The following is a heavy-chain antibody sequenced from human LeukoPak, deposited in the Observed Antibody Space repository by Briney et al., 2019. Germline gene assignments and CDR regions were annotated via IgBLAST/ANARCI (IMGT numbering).Heavy chain of an antibody. Sequence: PSETLSLTCTVSGDPISSGNYYWSWIRQPAGKGLEWIGRILPDGNTNYNPSLKSRVTISLDTSKNQFSLKLSSVTAADTAVYYCARMSTLYSSGHNAGDYWGQGTLVTVSS. CDR2: ILPDGNT. V-gene: IGHV4-61*02. CDR3: ARMSTLYSSGHNAGDY. D-gene: IGHD3-22*01. CDR1: GDPISSGNYY. J-gene: IGHJ4*02.